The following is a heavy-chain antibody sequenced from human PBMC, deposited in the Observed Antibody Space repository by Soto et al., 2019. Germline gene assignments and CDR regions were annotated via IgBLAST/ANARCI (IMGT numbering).Heavy chain of an antibody. D-gene: IGHD3-16*02. CDR2: IFYSGST. V-gene: IGHV4-59*08. CDR1: GGSISSYY. J-gene: IGHJ3*01. CDR3: ARLYGLDAFDF. Sequence: QVKLQESGPGLVKPSETLSLTCTVSGGSISSYYWSWIRQPPGKGLEWIGYIFYSGSTNYNPSLKSRVTLSVDTSKNQFSLKLSSVTAADTAVYYCARLYGLDAFDFWGQGTMVTVSS.